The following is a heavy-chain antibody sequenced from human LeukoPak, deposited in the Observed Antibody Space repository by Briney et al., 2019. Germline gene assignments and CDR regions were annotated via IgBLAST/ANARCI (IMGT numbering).Heavy chain of an antibody. D-gene: IGHD5-18*01. V-gene: IGHV3-30-3*01. CDR3: ARDGDTAMVSAFDI. Sequence: GGSLRLSCAASGFTFSSYAMHWVRQDPGKGLEWVAVISYDGSNKYYPDSVKGRFTISRDNSKNTLYLQMNSLRAEDTAVYYCARDGDTAMVSAFDIWGQGTMVTVSS. CDR1: GFTFSSYA. J-gene: IGHJ3*02. CDR2: ISYDGSNK.